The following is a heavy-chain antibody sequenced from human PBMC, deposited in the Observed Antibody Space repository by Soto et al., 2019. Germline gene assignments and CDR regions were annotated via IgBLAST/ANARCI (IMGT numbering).Heavy chain of an antibody. CDR3: ARHQRRDKAARLGFYP. J-gene: IGHJ5*02. D-gene: IGHD6-6*01. Sequence: SETLSLTCTVSGGSISSSSYYWGWIRQPPGKGLEWIGSIYYSGSTYYNPSLKSRVTISVDTSKNQFSLKLSSVTAADTAVYYCARHQRRDKAARLGFYPWGQGTLVTVSS. CDR2: IYYSGST. CDR1: GGSISSSSYY. V-gene: IGHV4-39*01.